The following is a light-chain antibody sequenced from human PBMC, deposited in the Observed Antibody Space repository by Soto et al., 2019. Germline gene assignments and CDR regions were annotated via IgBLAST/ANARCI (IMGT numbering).Light chain of an antibody. J-gene: IGKJ4*01. CDR2: KAS. V-gene: IGKV1-5*03. Sequence: DIQMTQSPSTLSASVGDRVTITCRASQSISSWLAWYQQKPGKAPKLLIYKASSLESGVPSRFSGIGSGTAFTLAISSLPPDDFATYYCQQYNSYPLTFGGGTKVEIK. CDR1: QSISSW. CDR3: QQYNSYPLT.